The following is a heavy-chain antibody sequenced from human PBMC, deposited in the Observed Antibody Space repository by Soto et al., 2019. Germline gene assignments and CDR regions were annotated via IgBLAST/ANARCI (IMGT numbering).Heavy chain of an antibody. D-gene: IGHD2-15*01. CDR3: ARAQYCSGGTCHNDY. V-gene: IGHV1-18*04. CDR1: GYTFNNYG. Sequence: QVQLVQSGAEVKKPGASVKVSCKASGYTFNNYGITWVRRAPGQGLEWMGWISAYNGNTNYAQNLQGRVTMTTDTSTSTAYMDLTSLRSDDTAVYYCARAQYCSGGTCHNDYWGQGTLVTVSS. CDR2: ISAYNGNT. J-gene: IGHJ4*02.